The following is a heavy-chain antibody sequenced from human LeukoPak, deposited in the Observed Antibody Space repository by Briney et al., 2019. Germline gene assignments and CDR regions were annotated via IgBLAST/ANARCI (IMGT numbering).Heavy chain of an antibody. V-gene: IGHV4-39*07. Sequence: SETLSLTCTVSGGSISSSSYYWGWIRQPPGKGLEWIGSIYYSGSTYYNPSLKSRVTISVDTSKNQFSLKLSSVTAADTAVYYCARGGSYGFDYWGQGTLVTVSS. D-gene: IGHD3-16*01. CDR2: IYYSGST. J-gene: IGHJ4*02. CDR3: ARGGSYGFDY. CDR1: GGSISSSSYY.